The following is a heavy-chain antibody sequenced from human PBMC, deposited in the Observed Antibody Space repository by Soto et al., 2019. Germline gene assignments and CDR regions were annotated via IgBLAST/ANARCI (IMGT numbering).Heavy chain of an antibody. J-gene: IGHJ4*02. CDR1: GFTFSSYA. V-gene: IGHV3-30-3*01. CDR3: LSLFPLYYDILTGYFPNFFIDY. D-gene: IGHD3-9*01. Sequence: PGGSLRLSCAASGFTFSSYAMHWVRQAPGKGLERVAVISYDGSNKYYADSVKGRFTISRDNSKNTLYLQMNSLRAEDTAVFYFLSLFPLYYDILTGYFPNFFIDYSGQGTLVTVST. CDR2: ISYDGSNK.